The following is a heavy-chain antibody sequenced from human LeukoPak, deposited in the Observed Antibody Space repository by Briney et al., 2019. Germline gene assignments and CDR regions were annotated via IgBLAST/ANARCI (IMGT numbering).Heavy chain of an antibody. Sequence: PGGSLRLSCAASGVIFSSSAMHWVRQAPDKGLEWVAVIADDGNDKYYADSVKGRFIISRDNSKNTLYLQMNSLRTEDTALYYCATVDDLDAFGIWGQGTMVTVS. D-gene: IGHD2-2*03. CDR1: GVIFSSSA. CDR3: ATVDDLDAFGI. V-gene: IGHV3-30*04. CDR2: IADDGNDK. J-gene: IGHJ3*02.